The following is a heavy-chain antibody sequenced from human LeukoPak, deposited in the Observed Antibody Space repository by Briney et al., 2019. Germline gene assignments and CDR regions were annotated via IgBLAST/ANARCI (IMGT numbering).Heavy chain of an antibody. J-gene: IGHJ5*02. V-gene: IGHV4-59*01. Sequence: PSGTLSLTCTVSGGSISSYYWSWIRQPPGKGLEWIGYIYYSGSTNYNPSLKSRVTISVDTSKNQFSLKLSSVTAADTAVCYCARSSRNWFDPWGQGTLVTVSS. D-gene: IGHD6-13*01. CDR2: IYYSGST. CDR1: GGSISSYY. CDR3: ARSSRNWFDP.